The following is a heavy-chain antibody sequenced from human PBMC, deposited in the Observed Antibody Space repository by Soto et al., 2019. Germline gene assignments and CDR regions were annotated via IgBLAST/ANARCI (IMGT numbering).Heavy chain of an antibody. D-gene: IGHD3-16*02. Sequence: GGSLRLSCASSGCTFSSYAMSWVRQAPGKGLEWVSVIGGSGGSTYYADSVKGRFTISRDNSKNTLYLQMNSLRAEDTSVYYCAKDIGNGNNYYGLDVWGQGTTVTVSS. V-gene: IGHV3-23*01. CDR2: IGGSGGST. CDR1: GCTFSSYA. CDR3: AKDIGNGNNYYGLDV. J-gene: IGHJ6*02.